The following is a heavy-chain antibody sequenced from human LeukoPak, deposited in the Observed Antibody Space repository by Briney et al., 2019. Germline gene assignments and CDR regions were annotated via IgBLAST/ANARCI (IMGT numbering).Heavy chain of an antibody. V-gene: IGHV4-34*01. Sequence: SETLSLTCAVYGGSFSGYYWSWIRQPPGKGLEWIGEINHSGSTDYNPSLKSRVTISVDTSKNQFSLKLSSVTTADTAVYYCARGLDRAMAPGYWGQGTLVTVSS. D-gene: IGHD5-18*01. CDR1: GGSFSGYY. CDR3: ARGLDRAMAPGY. CDR2: INHSGST. J-gene: IGHJ4*02.